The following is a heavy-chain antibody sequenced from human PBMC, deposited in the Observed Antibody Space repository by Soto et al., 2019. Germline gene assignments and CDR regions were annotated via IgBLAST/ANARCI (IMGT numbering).Heavy chain of an antibody. CDR3: ARVLSGYDYYYYYYMDV. CDR2: ISYDGSNK. CDR1: GFTFSSYA. J-gene: IGHJ6*03. Sequence: GGSLRLSCAASGFTFSSYAMHWVRQAPGKGLEWVAVISYDGSNKYYADSVKGRFTISRDNAKNSLYLQMNSLRAEDTAVYYCARVLSGYDYYYYYYMDVWGKGTTVTVSS. D-gene: IGHD5-12*01. V-gene: IGHV3-30-3*01.